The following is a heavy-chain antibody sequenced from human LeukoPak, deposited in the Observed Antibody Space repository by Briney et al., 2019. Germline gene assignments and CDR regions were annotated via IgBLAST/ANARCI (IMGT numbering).Heavy chain of an antibody. CDR3: ARSCSSTSCYRSWDAFDI. V-gene: IGHV3-30-3*01. Sequence: PGRSLRLSCAASGFTFNTYAMHWVRQAPGKGLEWVAVISYDGSNKYYADSVMGRFTISRDNSKNTLYLQMNSLRAEDTAVYYCARSCSSTSCYRSWDAFDIWGQGTMVTVSS. D-gene: IGHD2-2*02. CDR1: GFTFNTYA. CDR2: ISYDGSNK. J-gene: IGHJ3*02.